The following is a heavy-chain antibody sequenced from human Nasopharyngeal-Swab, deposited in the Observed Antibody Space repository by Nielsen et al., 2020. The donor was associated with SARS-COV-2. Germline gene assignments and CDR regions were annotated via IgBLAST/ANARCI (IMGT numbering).Heavy chain of an antibody. V-gene: IGHV3-66*01. CDR1: RFTFSSYA. D-gene: IGHD2-21*02. Sequence: GGSLRLSCAASRFTFSSYAMSWVRQAPGKGLEWVSYIQGGSSTDYADSVKGRITISRDNSKNTLYLQMNNLRAEDTAVYYCARGGLRGGFDIWGQGTMVIVSS. J-gene: IGHJ3*02. CDR2: IQGGSST. CDR3: ARGGLRGGFDI.